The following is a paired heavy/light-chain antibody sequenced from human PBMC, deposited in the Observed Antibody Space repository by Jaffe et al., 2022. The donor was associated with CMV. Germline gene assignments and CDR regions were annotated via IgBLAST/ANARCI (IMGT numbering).Heavy chain of an antibody. CDR3: ARDGAVAGQEFDY. D-gene: IGHD6-19*01. Sequence: QVQLVQSGAEVKKPGTSVKVSCKASGYGFTSYGFSWVRQAPGQGLEWMGWISAHNGDTNYAQKFEGRVTMATDRSTRTAYMELTSLRSDDTAVYYCARDGAVAGQEFDYWGQGTLVTVSS. J-gene: IGHJ4*02. CDR2: ISAHNGDT. V-gene: IGHV1-18*01. CDR1: GYGFTSYG.
Light chain of an antibody. CDR1: GSDVGGHHY. Sequence: QSALTQPASVSGSPGQSITISCTGGGSDVGGHHYVSWYQQHPGKAPKLIIFDVNNRPSEVSNRFSGSKSGNTASLTISGLQAEDEADYYCSSYTGRSSLLFGGGTKLTVL. CDR3: SSYTGRSSLL. V-gene: IGLV2-14*03. CDR2: DVN. J-gene: IGLJ2*01.